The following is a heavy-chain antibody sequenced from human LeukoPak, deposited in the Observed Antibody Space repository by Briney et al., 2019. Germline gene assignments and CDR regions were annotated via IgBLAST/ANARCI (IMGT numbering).Heavy chain of an antibody. Sequence: GGSLRLSPAPSGFTFSSYSMNWVRQAPGEGLEWVSSISSSSSYIYSADSVKGRFTISRDNAKNSLYLQMNSLRAEDTAVYYCARDRDRSGWNWGQGTLVTVSS. CDR3: ARDRDRSGWN. D-gene: IGHD3-22*01. J-gene: IGHJ4*02. CDR2: ISSSSSYI. V-gene: IGHV3-21*01. CDR1: GFTFSSYS.